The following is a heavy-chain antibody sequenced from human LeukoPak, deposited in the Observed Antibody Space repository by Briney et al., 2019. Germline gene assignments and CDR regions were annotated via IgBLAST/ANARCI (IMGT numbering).Heavy chain of an antibody. CDR3: ARSLYGDYRNYYYYYGMDV. J-gene: IGHJ6*02. Sequence: PGGSLRLSCAASGFTFSSYSMNWVRQAPGKGLEWVSSISSSSSYIYYADSVKGRFTISRDNAKNSLYLQMNSLRAEDAAVYYCARSLYGDYRNYYYYYGMDVWGQGTTVTVSS. CDR1: GFTFSSYS. CDR2: ISSSSSYI. D-gene: IGHD4-17*01. V-gene: IGHV3-21*01.